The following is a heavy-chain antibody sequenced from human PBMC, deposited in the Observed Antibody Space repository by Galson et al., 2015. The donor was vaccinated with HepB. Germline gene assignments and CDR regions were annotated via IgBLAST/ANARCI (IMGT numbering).Heavy chain of an antibody. D-gene: IGHD3-10*01. Sequence: GLEWMGGISPIFAKANYAQKFQGRVTLTADESTSTVYMELSSLKSGDTALYYCAKERRGGGFDSWGQGTLVTVSS. CDR3: AKERRGGGFDS. V-gene: IGHV1-69*01. J-gene: IGHJ4*02. CDR2: ISPIFAKA.